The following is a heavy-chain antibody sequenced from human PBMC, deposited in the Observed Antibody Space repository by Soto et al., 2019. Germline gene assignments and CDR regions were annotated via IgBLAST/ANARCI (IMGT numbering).Heavy chain of an antibody. Sequence: ASVKVSCKASGYTFTSYGISWVRQAPGQGLEWMGWISAYNGNTNYAQKLQGRVTMTTDTSTSTAYMELSSLRSEDTAVYYCAAGPEKVTAFDYWGQGTLVTVSS. D-gene: IGHD2-21*02. CDR2: ISAYNGNT. V-gene: IGHV1-18*04. CDR3: AAGPEKVTAFDY. J-gene: IGHJ4*02. CDR1: GYTFTSYG.